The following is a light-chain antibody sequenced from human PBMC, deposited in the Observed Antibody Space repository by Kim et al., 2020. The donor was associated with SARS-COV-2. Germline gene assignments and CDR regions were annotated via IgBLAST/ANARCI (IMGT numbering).Light chain of an antibody. J-gene: IGKJ1*01. V-gene: IGKV3D-15*01. Sequence: IVMTQSPATLSVFPGERATLSCRASQDINSNLAWYQQKPGQAPRLLIYGASTRATGITARFSGSGSGTEFTLTISSLQSEDFAIYYCQQYNTWPRGTFGQGTKVDIK. CDR3: QQYNTWPRGT. CDR1: QDINSN. CDR2: GAS.